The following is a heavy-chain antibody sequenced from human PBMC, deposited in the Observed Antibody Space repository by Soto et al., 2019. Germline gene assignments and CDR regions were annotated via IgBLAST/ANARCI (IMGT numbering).Heavy chain of an antibody. J-gene: IGHJ4*02. V-gene: IGHV3-21*01. Sequence: PVGSLRLSGAASGFTFSSYSMNWVRQAPGKGLEWVSSISSSSSYIYYADSVKGRFTISRDNAKNSLYLQMNSLRAEDTAVYYCARDRKEWLVVSGHYYFDYWGQGTLVTVSS. CDR1: GFTFSSYS. CDR3: ARDRKEWLVVSGHYYFDY. D-gene: IGHD6-19*01. CDR2: ISSSSSYI.